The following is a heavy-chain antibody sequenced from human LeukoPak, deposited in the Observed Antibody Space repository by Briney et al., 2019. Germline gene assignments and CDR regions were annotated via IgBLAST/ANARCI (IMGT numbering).Heavy chain of an antibody. D-gene: IGHD2-2*01. V-gene: IGHV3-21*01. CDR1: GFTFSSYS. J-gene: IGHJ5*02. CDR3: AAGYCSSTSCGWFDP. CDR2: ISSSSYI. Sequence: PGGSLRLSCAASGFTFSSYSMNWVRQAPGKGLEWVSSISSSSYIYYADSVKGRFTISRDNAKNSLYLQMNSLRAEDTAVYYCAAGYCSSTSCGWFDPWGQGTLVTVSS.